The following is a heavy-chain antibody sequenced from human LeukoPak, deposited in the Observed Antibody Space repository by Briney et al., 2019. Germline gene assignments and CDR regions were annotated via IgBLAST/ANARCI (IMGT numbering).Heavy chain of an antibody. CDR2: INPSGST. Sequence: SETLSLTCAVYGGTFKGYYWRWHRPPPGQGLVWLGEINPSGSTNHKPSLRGRVTISVDTSKNQFSLTLRSGTDADTAVYYCARGGGNYYMDVWAKGTTVTVSS. CDR3: ARGGGNYYMDV. CDR1: GGTFKGYY. V-gene: IGHV4-34*01. J-gene: IGHJ6*03. D-gene: IGHD3-16*01.